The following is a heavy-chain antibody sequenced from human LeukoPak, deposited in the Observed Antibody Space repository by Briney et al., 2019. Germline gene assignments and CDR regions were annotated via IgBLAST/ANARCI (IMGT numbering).Heavy chain of an antibody. CDR3: ARASYSSGWYGTPNFDY. Sequence: GGSLRLSCAASGFTFSTYAMHWVRQAPGKGLEWVAGISSDGSDNFYADSVKGRFTISRDNSKNTLYLQMNSLRAEDTAVYYCARASYSSGWYGTPNFDYWGQGTLVTVSS. D-gene: IGHD6-19*01. CDR2: ISSDGSDN. J-gene: IGHJ4*02. V-gene: IGHV3-30*04. CDR1: GFTFSTYA.